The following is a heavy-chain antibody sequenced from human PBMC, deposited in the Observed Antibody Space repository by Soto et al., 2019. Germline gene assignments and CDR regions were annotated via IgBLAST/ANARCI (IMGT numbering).Heavy chain of an antibody. D-gene: IGHD3-9*01. Sequence: ASVKVSCKASGYTFTSYYMHWVRQAPGQGLEWMGIINPSGGNTSYAQKFQGRVTMTRDTSTSTVYMELNSLRAEDTAVYYCAKEVRYILTGSDYYGLDVWGQGTTVTVSS. CDR3: AKEVRYILTGSDYYGLDV. V-gene: IGHV1-46*01. J-gene: IGHJ6*02. CDR1: GYTFTSYY. CDR2: INPSGGNT.